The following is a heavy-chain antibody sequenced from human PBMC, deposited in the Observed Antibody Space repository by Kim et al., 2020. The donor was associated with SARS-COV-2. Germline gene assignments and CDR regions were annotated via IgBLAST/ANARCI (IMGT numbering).Heavy chain of an antibody. CDR1: GFTFDDYA. CDR3: AKDNSSSPHYYYYYGLDV. J-gene: IGHJ6*01. CDR2: ISWNSGSI. V-gene: IGHV3-9*01. D-gene: IGHD6-6*01. Sequence: GGSLRLSCAASGFTFDDYAMHWVRQAPGKGLEWVSGISWNSGSIGYADSVKGRFTISRDNAKNSLYLQMNSLRAEDTALYYCAKDNSSSPHYYYYYGLDV.